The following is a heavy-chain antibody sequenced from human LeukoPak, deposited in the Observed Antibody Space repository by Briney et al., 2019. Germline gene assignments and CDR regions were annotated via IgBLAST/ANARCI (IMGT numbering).Heavy chain of an antibody. CDR1: GFTVSNNY. D-gene: IGHD6-19*01. Sequence: GGSLRLSCAASGFTVSNNYMTWVRQAPGEGLEWVSLIYSGGTTYYADSAKGRFTISRDNSKNTLYLQMDSLRAEDTGMYYCARDATYSSGWYGGRYFDYWGQGTLVTVSS. CDR3: ARDATYSSGWYGGRYFDY. J-gene: IGHJ4*02. CDR2: IYSGGTT. V-gene: IGHV3-53*01.